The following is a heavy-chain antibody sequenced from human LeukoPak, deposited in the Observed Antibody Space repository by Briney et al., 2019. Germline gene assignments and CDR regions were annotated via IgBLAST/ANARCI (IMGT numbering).Heavy chain of an antibody. CDR3: TRESGSYHGNDY. J-gene: IGHJ4*02. CDR2: INPNNGGT. Sequence: ASVKVSCKASGYTFTGYYMHWVRQAPGQGLEWMGRINPNNGGTNYAQKFQGRVTMTGDTSISTAYMELSSLRSDDTAVYYCTRESGSYHGNDYWGQGTLVTVSS. CDR1: GYTFTGYY. V-gene: IGHV1-2*06. D-gene: IGHD1-26*01.